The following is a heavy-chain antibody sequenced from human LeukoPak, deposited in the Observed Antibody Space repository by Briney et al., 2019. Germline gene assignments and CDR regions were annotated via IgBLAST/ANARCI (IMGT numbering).Heavy chain of an antibody. D-gene: IGHD2-21*02. V-gene: IGHV5-51*01. J-gene: IGHJ4*02. CDR1: GYSFTSYW. Sequence: GESLQISCKGSGYSFTSYWIGWVRQMPGKGLEWMGIIYPGDSDTRYSPSFQGQVTISADKSISTAYLQWSSLKASDTAMYYCARPRGGPYEDCGGDCYSEVDYWGQGTLVTVSS. CDR3: ARPRGGPYEDCGGDCYSEVDY. CDR2: IYPGDSDT.